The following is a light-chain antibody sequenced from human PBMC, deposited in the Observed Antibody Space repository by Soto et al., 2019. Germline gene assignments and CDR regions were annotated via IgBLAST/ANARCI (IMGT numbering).Light chain of an antibody. CDR1: QSVSSSH. J-gene: IGKJ1*01. CDR3: QQYDSSPWT. Sequence: EIVLTQSPGTLSLSPGERATLSCRASQSVSSSHLAWYQQKPGQAPRLLISGASSRATGIPDRFTGSGSGTDFTLTISRLEPEDFAVYHCQQYDSSPWTFGQGTKVDI. CDR2: GAS. V-gene: IGKV3-20*01.